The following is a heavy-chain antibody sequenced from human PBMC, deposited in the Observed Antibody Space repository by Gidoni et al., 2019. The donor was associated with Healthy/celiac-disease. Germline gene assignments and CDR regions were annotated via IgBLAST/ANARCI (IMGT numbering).Heavy chain of an antibody. CDR2: IRSKAYGGTT. V-gene: IGHV3-49*04. Sequence: EVQLVESGGGLVQPGRSLRLSCTPSGFTFGAYALSCVRQAPGKGLEWVGFIRSKAYGGTTEYAASVKGRFTISRDDSKSIAYLQMNSLKTEDTAVYYCTRDLGPSIAATRGPGAFDYWGQGTLVTVSS. CDR3: TRDLGPSIAATRGPGAFDY. CDR1: GFTFGAYA. J-gene: IGHJ4*02. D-gene: IGHD6-6*01.